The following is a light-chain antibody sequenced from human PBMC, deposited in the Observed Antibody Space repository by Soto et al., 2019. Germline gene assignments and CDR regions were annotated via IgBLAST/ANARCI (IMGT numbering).Light chain of an antibody. V-gene: IGKV3-11*01. CDR3: QQRSNWYT. Sequence: EIVLTQSPATLSLSPGERATLSCRASQSVSSYLAWYQQKPGQAPRLLIYDASNGATGIPARFSGSGSGTDFTLTISILEPEDFAVYYCQQRSNWYTFGPGTKLEIK. CDR1: QSVSSY. CDR2: DAS. J-gene: IGKJ2*01.